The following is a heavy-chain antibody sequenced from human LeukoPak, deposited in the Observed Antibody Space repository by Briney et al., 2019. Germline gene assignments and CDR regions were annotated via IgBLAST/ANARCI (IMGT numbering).Heavy chain of an antibody. J-gene: IGHJ4*02. CDR2: IIPIFGTA. Sequence: ASVKVSCKASGGTFSSYAISWVRQAPGQGLEWMGGIIPIFGTANYAQKFQGRVTITADESTSTAYMELSSLRPEDTAVYYCARHRSYYDSSGYLDYWGQGTLVTVSS. V-gene: IGHV1-69*13. CDR1: GGTFSSYA. CDR3: ARHRSYYDSSGYLDY. D-gene: IGHD3-22*01.